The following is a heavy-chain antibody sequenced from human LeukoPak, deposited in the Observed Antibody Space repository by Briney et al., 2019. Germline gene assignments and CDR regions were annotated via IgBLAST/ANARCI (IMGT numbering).Heavy chain of an antibody. Sequence: KAGGSLRLSCAASGFTFSSYSMNWVRQAPGKGLEWVSSISSSSSYIYYADSVKGRFTISRDNAKNSLYLQMNSLRAEDTAVYYCARNTHMTTVTELDYWGQGTLVTVSS. J-gene: IGHJ4*02. CDR2: ISSSSSYI. CDR1: GFTFSSYS. V-gene: IGHV3-21*01. D-gene: IGHD4-11*01. CDR3: ARNTHMTTVTELDY.